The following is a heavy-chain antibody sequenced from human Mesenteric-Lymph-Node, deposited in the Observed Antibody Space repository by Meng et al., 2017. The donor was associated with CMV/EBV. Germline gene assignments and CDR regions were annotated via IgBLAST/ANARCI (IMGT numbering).Heavy chain of an antibody. CDR1: GFTFSSYA. CDR2: ISGSGGST. V-gene: IGHV3-23*01. D-gene: IGHD4-23*01. CDR3: ARGGNSDSSFDS. Sequence: SCAASGFTFSSYAMSWVRQAPGKGLEWVSAISGSGGSTYYADSVKGRFTISRDNSKNTLYLQMNSLRAEDTAVYYCARGGNSDSSFDSWGQGTLVTVSS. J-gene: IGHJ4*02.